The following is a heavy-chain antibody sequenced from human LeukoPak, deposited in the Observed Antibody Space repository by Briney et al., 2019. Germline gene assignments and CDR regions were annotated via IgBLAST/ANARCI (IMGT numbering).Heavy chain of an antibody. V-gene: IGHV3-7*01. Sequence: GGSLRLSCAASGFGFSTSWMSWVRQAPGKGLEWVANIKQDGSEKYYVDSVKGRFTISRDNAKNSVYLQMNSLRDEDTAVYYCTSLSNSCGMDVWGQGTTATVSS. J-gene: IGHJ6*02. CDR1: GFGFSTSW. CDR3: TSLSNSCGMDV. CDR2: IKQDGSEK. D-gene: IGHD2-21*01.